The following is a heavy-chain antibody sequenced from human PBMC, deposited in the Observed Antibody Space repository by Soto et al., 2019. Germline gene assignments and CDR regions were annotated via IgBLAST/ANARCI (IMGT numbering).Heavy chain of an antibody. CDR2: IYPGDSDT. V-gene: IGHV5-51*01. CDR3: ARHPVATSQTAYYGMDV. J-gene: IGHJ6*02. CDR1: GYSFTSDW. Sequence: PGESLKISCKGSGYSFTSDWIGWVRQMPGKGLEWMGIIYPGDSDTRYSPSFQGQVTISADKSISTAYLQWSSLKASDTAMYYCARHPVATSQTAYYGMDVWGQGTTVTVSS. D-gene: IGHD5-12*01.